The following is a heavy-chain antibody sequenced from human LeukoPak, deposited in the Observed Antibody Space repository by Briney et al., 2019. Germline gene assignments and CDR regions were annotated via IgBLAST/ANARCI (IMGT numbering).Heavy chain of an antibody. J-gene: IGHJ5*02. D-gene: IGHD5-12*01. V-gene: IGHV3-23*01. Sequence: GGSLRLSCAASGFTFGSYSMTWVRQAPGKGLEWVSSISGSGGSTYYADSVKGRFTISRDNSKKTLYLQMNSLRAEDTALYYCAKEQRGYSGYMVGSCFDPWGQGTLVTVSS. CDR3: AKEQRGYSGYMVGSCFDP. CDR2: ISGSGGST. CDR1: GFTFGSYS.